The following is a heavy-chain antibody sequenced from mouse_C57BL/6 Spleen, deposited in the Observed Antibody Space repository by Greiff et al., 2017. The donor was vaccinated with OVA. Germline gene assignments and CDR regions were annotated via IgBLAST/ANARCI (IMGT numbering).Heavy chain of an antibody. CDR1: GYAFSSYW. J-gene: IGHJ2*01. Sequence: VKLVESGAELVKPGASVKISCKASGYAFSSYWMNWVKQRPGKGLEWIGQIYPGDGDTNYNGKFKGKATLTADKSSSTAYMQLSSLTSEDSAVYFCARDGYGSSLLFDYWGQGTTLTVSS. D-gene: IGHD1-1*01. CDR3: ARDGYGSSLLFDY. V-gene: IGHV1-80*01. CDR2: IYPGDGDT.